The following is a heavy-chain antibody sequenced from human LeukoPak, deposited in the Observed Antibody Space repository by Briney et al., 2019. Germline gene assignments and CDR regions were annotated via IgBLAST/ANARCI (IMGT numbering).Heavy chain of an antibody. Sequence: PSETLSLTCAVYGGSFSGYYWSWIRQPPGKGLEWIGEINHSGSTNYNPSLKSRVTISVDTSKNQFSLKLSSVTAADTAVYYCARGGLRCSGGSCYSRGGYYYGMDVWGQGTTVTVSS. CDR3: ARGGLRCSGGSCYSRGGYYYGMDV. J-gene: IGHJ6*02. CDR1: GGSFSGYY. D-gene: IGHD2-15*01. CDR2: INHSGST. V-gene: IGHV4-34*01.